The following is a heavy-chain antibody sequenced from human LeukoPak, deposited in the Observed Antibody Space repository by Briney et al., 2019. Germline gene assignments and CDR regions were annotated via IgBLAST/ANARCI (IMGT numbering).Heavy chain of an antibody. Sequence: PGGSLRLSCAASAFIFSSYGMHWVRQAPGKGLEWVAYIQYDGSNKQYADSVRGRFSISRDSSKNVLYLQMNSLRAEDTAVYYCARDVGAPYYYDSSGYRVYYFDYWGQGTLVTVSS. D-gene: IGHD3-22*01. J-gene: IGHJ4*02. CDR3: ARDVGAPYYYDSSGYRVYYFDY. CDR2: IQYDGSNK. CDR1: AFIFSSYG. V-gene: IGHV3-30*02.